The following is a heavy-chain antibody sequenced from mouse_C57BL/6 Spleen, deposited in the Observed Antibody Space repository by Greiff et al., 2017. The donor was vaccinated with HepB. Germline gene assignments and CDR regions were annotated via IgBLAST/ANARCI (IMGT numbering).Heavy chain of an antibody. V-gene: IGHV5-6*02. CDR2: ISSGGSYT. CDR1: GFTFSSYG. CDR3: ARRYYSNSYAMDY. Sequence: EVKLMESGGDLVKPGGSLKLSCAASGFTFSSYGMSWVRQTPDKRLEWVATISSGGSYTYYPDSVKGRFTISRDNAKNTLYLQMSSLKSEDTAMYYCARRYYSNSYAMDYWGQGTSVTVSS. J-gene: IGHJ4*01. D-gene: IGHD2-5*01.